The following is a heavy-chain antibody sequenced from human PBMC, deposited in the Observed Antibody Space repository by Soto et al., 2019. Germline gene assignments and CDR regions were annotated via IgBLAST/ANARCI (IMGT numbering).Heavy chain of an antibody. CDR3: GRDRGYSYGSYYYYYGMDV. Sequence: ASVKVSCKASGYTFTGYYMHWVRQAPGQGLEWMGWINPNSGGTNYAQKFQGWVTMTRDTSISTAYMELSRLRSDDTAVYYCGRDRGYSYGSYYYYYGMDVWGHGTTVTVSS. V-gene: IGHV1-2*04. CDR1: GYTFTGYY. D-gene: IGHD5-18*01. CDR2: INPNSGGT. J-gene: IGHJ6*02.